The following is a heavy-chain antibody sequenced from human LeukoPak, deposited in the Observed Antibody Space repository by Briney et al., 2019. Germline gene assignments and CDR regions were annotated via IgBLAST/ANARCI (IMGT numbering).Heavy chain of an antibody. D-gene: IGHD3/OR15-3a*01. V-gene: IGHV4-38-2*02. J-gene: IGHJ4*02. Sequence: SETLSLTCTVSNYSIVSGYYWGWIRQPPGKGLEWIGSIYHSGSTYYNPSLKSRVTISVDTSNNQFSLKLSSVTAADTAVYYCARVWTGYPGHYWGQGTLVTVSS. CDR2: IYHSGST. CDR1: NYSIVSGYY. CDR3: ARVWTGYPGHY.